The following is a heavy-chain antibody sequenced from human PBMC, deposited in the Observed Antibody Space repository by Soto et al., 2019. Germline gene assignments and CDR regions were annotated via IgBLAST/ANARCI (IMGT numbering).Heavy chain of an antibody. V-gene: IGHV4-31*03. CDR3: ARESSYYGGGGY. Sequence: QVQLQESGPGLVKTSQTLSLTCTVSGGSITGGGYYWSWIRRHPGKGLEWIGYIYYTGTTYYNPSLKSRVTISIDTSKNQFSLELSSVTAADTAVYYCARESSYYGGGGYWGQGTLVTVSS. CDR2: IYYTGTT. CDR1: GGSITGGGYY. J-gene: IGHJ4*02. D-gene: IGHD3-10*01.